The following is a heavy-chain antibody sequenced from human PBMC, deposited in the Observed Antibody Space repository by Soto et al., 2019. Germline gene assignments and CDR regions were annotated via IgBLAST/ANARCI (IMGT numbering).Heavy chain of an antibody. V-gene: IGHV3-73*01. J-gene: IGHJ3*02. Sequence: SGGSLRLSCAASGFIFSGSAIHWVRQASGKGLEWVARIRSKGNNYATAYAASVKGRFTISRDDSKKTAYLQLNSLKTEDTAIYYCTRIFSDVFDIWGQGTMVIVSS. CDR1: GFIFSGSA. CDR3: TRIFSDVFDI. CDR2: IRSKGNNYAT.